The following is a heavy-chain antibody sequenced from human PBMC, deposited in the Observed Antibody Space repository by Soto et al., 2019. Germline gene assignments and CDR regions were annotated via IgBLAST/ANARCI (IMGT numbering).Heavy chain of an antibody. CDR2: INHSGSP. Sequence: QVQLKQWGAGLLRPSETLSVTCAVYGGSSSGYHLTWIRQPPGKGLEWIGEINHSGSPNYNPYIKSRVTISEDSSKNQFSLKLTSVTAADTAVYYCARGESYAWEVSRIWGQGTPVTVSS. CDR3: ARGESYAWEVSRI. CDR1: GGSSSGYH. D-gene: IGHD3-16*02. V-gene: IGHV4-34*01. J-gene: IGHJ4*02.